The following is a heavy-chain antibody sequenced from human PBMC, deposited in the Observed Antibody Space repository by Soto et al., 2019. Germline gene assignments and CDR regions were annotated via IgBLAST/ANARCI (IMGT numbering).Heavy chain of an antibody. D-gene: IGHD3-22*01. V-gene: IGHV1-2*04. Sequence: GGPVKVSCKASGYTFTGYYMHWGRQAPGQGLEWKGWITPNSGGTNYAQKFQGWVTMTRDTSISTAYMELSRLRSDDTAVYYCARASLDDSSGYYWRPTEYYFDYWGQGTLVTVSS. CDR1: GYTFTGYY. CDR2: ITPNSGGT. CDR3: ARASLDDSSGYYWRPTEYYFDY. J-gene: IGHJ4*02.